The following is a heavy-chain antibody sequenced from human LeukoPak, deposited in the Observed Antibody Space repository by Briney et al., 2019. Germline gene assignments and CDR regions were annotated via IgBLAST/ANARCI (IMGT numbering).Heavy chain of an antibody. D-gene: IGHD4-11*01. CDR2: IYSGGST. Sequence: GGSLRLSCAASGFTFSNAWMNWVRQAPGKGLEWVSVIYSGGSTYYADSVKGRFTISRDNSKNTLYLQMNSLRAEDTAVYYCAREARGVTTLYYFDYWGQGTLVTVSS. CDR1: GFTFSNAW. J-gene: IGHJ4*02. V-gene: IGHV3-53*01. CDR3: AREARGVTTLYYFDY.